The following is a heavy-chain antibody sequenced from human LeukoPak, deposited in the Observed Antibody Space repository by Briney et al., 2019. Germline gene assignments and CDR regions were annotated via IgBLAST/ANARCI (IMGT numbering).Heavy chain of an antibody. D-gene: IGHD2/OR15-2a*01. CDR2: IYYSGST. CDR3: ARDRDGTTFDY. V-gene: IGHV4-31*03. Sequence: SQTLSLTCTVSGGSISSGGYYWSWIRQHPGKGLEWIGYIYYSGSTYHNPSLKSRVTISVDTSKNQFSLKLSSVTAADTAVYYCARDRDGTTFDYWGQGTLVTVSS. CDR1: GGSISSGGYY. J-gene: IGHJ4*02.